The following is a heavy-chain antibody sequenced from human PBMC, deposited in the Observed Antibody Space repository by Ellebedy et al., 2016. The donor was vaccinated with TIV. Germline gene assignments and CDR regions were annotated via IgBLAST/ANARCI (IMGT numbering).Heavy chain of an antibody. CDR3: ARVVWQQPVSYAFDF. D-gene: IGHD6-13*01. J-gene: IGHJ3*01. V-gene: IGHV4-34*01. CDR2: IYYSGST. CDR1: GGSFSGYY. Sequence: MPGGSLRLSCAVYGGSFSGYYWSWIRQPPGKGLEWIGSIYYSGSTYYNPSLKSRVTISVDTSKNQFSLRLTSVTAADTAVYYCARVVWQQPVSYAFDFWGQGTMVTVSS.